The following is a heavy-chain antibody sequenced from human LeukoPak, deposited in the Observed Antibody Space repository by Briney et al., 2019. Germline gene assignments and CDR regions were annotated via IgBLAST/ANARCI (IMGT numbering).Heavy chain of an antibody. V-gene: IGHV4-34*01. CDR1: GGSFSGYY. D-gene: IGHD3-10*01. CDR3: ARRTNYYGSGSYYPMPYNWFDP. J-gene: IGHJ5*02. CDR2: INHSGST. Sequence: SETLSLTCAVYGGSFSGYYWSWIRQPPGKGLEWIGEINHSGSTNYNPSLKSRVTISVDTSKNQFSLNLSSVTAADTAVYYCARRTNYYGSGSYYPMPYNWFDPWGQGTLVTVSS.